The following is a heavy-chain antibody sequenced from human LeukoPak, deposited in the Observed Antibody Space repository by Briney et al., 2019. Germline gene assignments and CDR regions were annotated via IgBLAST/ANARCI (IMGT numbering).Heavy chain of an antibody. CDR3: ARETSGYMLDY. Sequence: KSSETLSLTCTVSGGSISSGGYYWTWIRQHPGKGLEWIGYIFYSGSTFYNPSLKSRLTISVDTSKNQFSLKLSSVTAADTALYYCARETSGYMLDYWGQGTLVMVSS. D-gene: IGHD3-22*01. CDR2: IFYSGST. V-gene: IGHV4-31*03. J-gene: IGHJ4*02. CDR1: GGSISSGGYY.